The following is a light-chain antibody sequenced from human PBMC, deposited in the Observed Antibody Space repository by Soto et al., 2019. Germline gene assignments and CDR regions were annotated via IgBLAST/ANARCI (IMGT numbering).Light chain of an antibody. J-gene: IGKJ4*01. CDR3: HQFNSYPLT. CDR2: AAS. CDR1: QDISSS. Sequence: DIQLTQSPSFLSASVGDRVTITCRASQDISSSLAWYQQKPGKAPKIVIYAASTLRSGVPSRFSGGGSGTEFTLTISSLQPDDFATYHCHQFNSYPLTFGGGTKVDIK. V-gene: IGKV1-9*01.